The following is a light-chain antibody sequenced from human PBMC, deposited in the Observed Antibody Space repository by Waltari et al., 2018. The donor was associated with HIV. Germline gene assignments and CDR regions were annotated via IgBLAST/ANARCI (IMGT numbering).Light chain of an antibody. Sequence: SFELTQPSSVSVSPGQTARIPCPGDILAKKYVRWLQQRPGQAPLLIIFKDNERPSGIPERFSGSSTGTTVTLTISGVQVEDEADYYCYSAANYIWVFGGGTRLTVL. V-gene: IGLV3-27*01. J-gene: IGLJ3*02. CDR1: ILAKKY. CDR3: YSAANYIWV. CDR2: KDN.